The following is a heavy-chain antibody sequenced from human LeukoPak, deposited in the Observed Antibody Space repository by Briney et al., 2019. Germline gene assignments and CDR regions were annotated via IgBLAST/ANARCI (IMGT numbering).Heavy chain of an antibody. D-gene: IGHD4-23*01. CDR2: MNPNSGNT. Sequence: GASVKVSCKASGYTFTTSDINWVRQATGQGLEWMGWMNPNSGNTGYAQKFQGRVTMTRNTSISTAYMELSSLRSEDTAVYYCARVGYGGNLGAFDIWGQGTMVTVSS. CDR1: GYTFTTSD. V-gene: IGHV1-8*01. CDR3: ARVGYGGNLGAFDI. J-gene: IGHJ3*02.